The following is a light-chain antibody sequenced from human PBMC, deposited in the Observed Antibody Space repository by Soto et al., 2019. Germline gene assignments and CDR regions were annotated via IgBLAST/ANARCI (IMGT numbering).Light chain of an antibody. J-gene: IGKJ2*01. CDR2: ASY. CDR3: QHSYITPRYT. V-gene: IGKV1-39*01. CDR1: QSISSH. Sequence: DIQITQSPSSLSASVGDRVTITCRASQSISSHLNWYQHKPGRPPRLLIFASYILEGGVPSRFSGSGSDTYFTLTIYRLQPKDVATYYCQHSYITPRYTFGQGTKVEI.